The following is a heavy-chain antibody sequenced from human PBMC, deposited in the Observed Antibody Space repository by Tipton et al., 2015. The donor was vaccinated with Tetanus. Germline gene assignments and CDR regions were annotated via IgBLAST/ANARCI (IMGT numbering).Heavy chain of an antibody. CDR2: ISSSSSPSSRTI. CDR3: ARVTVTTSCWYFDL. V-gene: IGHV3-48*02. Sequence: SLKLSCAASGFTFSSYSMNWVRQSPGKGLEWVPFISSSSSPSSRTIYYADSVKGRFTISRDNAKNPLYLQMSSLRDEDTAVYYCARVTVTTSCWYFDLWGRGTLVTVSS. CDR1: GFTFSSYS. J-gene: IGHJ2*01. D-gene: IGHD4-11*01.